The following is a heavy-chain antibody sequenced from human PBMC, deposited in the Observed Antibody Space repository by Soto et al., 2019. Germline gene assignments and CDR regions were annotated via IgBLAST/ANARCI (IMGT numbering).Heavy chain of an antibody. V-gene: IGHV3-30-3*01. CDR2: ISFDGSKK. CDR3: AREDDYGYRYINYGVDV. J-gene: IGHJ6*02. D-gene: IGHD4-17*01. Sequence: QAQLVESGGGVVQPGRSLRLSCAASGFTFKIYALHWVRQAPGKGLEWVAVISFDGSKKYYTDSVKGRFTISRDNLKNTLYLQMNNLRVEDAALYFCAREDDYGYRYINYGVDVWGQGTTVTVSS. CDR1: GFTFKIYA.